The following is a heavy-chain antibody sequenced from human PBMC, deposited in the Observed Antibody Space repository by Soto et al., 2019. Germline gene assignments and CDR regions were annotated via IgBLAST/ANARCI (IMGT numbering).Heavy chain of an antibody. Sequence: GGSLRLSCAASGFTFSSYSMNCVRQAPGKGLEWFSSISSSSSYIYYADSVKGRCTISRDNAKNSLYLQINSLRAEDTAVYYCAREGDPGYYYYGMDVWGQGTTVTVSS. CDR1: GFTFSSYS. CDR3: AREGDPGYYYYGMDV. CDR2: ISSSSSYI. V-gene: IGHV3-21*01. D-gene: IGHD2-21*02. J-gene: IGHJ6*02.